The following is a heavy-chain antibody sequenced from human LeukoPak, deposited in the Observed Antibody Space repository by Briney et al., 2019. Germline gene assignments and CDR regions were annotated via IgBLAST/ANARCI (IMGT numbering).Heavy chain of an antibody. CDR2: ISYEGSNK. CDR1: GFTFSSYA. J-gene: IGHJ4*02. V-gene: IGHV3-30-3*01. Sequence: GGSLRLSCAASGFTFSSYAMQWVRQAPGKGLERGAVISYEGSNKYYADSVKGRLTISRDNSKNTLYLQMNSLRAEDTALYYCARVQGSYSYFDYWGQGTLVTVSS. CDR3: ARVQGSYSYFDY. D-gene: IGHD1-26*01.